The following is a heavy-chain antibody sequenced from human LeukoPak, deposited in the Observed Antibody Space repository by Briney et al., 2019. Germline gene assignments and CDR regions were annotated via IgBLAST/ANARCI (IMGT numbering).Heavy chain of an antibody. CDR1: GGSIGGYY. J-gene: IGHJ3*02. Sequence: SETLSLTCTVSGGSIGGYYWSWIRQPPGKGLEWIGYIYYSGSTKYNPSLKSRVTISLDTSKNQFSLNLSSVTAADTAVYYCARPLYCSSTSCYIDACDIWGQGTMVTVSS. CDR3: ARPLYCSSTSCYIDACDI. D-gene: IGHD2-2*02. V-gene: IGHV4-59*01. CDR2: IYYSGST.